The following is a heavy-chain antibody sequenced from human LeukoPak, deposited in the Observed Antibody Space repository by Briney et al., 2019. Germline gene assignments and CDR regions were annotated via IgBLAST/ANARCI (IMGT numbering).Heavy chain of an antibody. J-gene: IGHJ4*02. Sequence: PSETLSLTCTVSGYSISSGYYWGWIRQPPGKGLEWIGSIHHSGSIYYNPSLKSRVTISVDTSKNLFSLNMSSVTAADTAVYYCARLIYCSGGNCNLGHFDYWGQGTLVTVSS. CDR1: GYSISSGYY. CDR3: ARLIYCSGGNCNLGHFDY. D-gene: IGHD2-15*01. V-gene: IGHV4-38-2*02. CDR2: IHHSGSI.